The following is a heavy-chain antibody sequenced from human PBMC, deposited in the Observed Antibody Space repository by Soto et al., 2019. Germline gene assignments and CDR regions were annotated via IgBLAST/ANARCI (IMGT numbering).Heavy chain of an antibody. D-gene: IGHD2-2*01. CDR3: ASAVVPAAMGYYYYGMDV. CDR2: INPNSGGT. CDR1: GYTFTGYY. V-gene: IGHV1-2*04. Sequence: ASVKVSCKASGYTFTGYYMHWVRQAPGQGLEWMGWINPNSGGTNYAQKFQGWVTMTRDTSISTAYMELSRLRSDDTAVYYCASAVVPAAMGYYYYGMDVWGQGXTVTVYS. J-gene: IGHJ6*02.